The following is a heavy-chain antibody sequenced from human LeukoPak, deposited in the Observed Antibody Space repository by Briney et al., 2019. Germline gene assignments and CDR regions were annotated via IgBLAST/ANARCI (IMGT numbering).Heavy chain of an antibody. V-gene: IGHV3-66*01. CDR1: GFTVSSNY. Sequence: GGSLRLSCAASGFTVSSNYMSWVRQAPGKGLEWVSVIYSGGSTYYADSVKGRFTISRDNSKNTLYLQMNSLRAEDTAVYYCARTTHYYGSGRQDTPDYWGQGTLVTVSS. D-gene: IGHD3-10*01. CDR2: IYSGGST. J-gene: IGHJ4*02. CDR3: ARTTHYYGSGRQDTPDY.